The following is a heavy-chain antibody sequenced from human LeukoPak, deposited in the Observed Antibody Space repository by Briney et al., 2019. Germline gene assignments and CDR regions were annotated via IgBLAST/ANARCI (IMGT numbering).Heavy chain of an antibody. CDR1: GFTFSSYG. CDR2: IRYDGSNK. Sequence: GGSLRLSCAASGFTFSSYGMHWVRQAPGKGLEWVAFIRYDGSNKYYADSVKGRFTISRDNSKNTLYLQMNSLRAEDTAVCYCAKARDIVVVPAAIGYWGQGTLVTVSS. J-gene: IGHJ4*02. V-gene: IGHV3-30*02. CDR3: AKARDIVVVPAAIGY. D-gene: IGHD2-2*01.